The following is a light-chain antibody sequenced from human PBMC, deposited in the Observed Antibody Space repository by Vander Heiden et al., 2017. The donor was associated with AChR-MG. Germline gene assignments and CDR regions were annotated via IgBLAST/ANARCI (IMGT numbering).Light chain of an antibody. CDR3: QHYYSYPYN. Sequence: AIRMTQSPSSFSASIGDGVTITCRAGQGINNDLAWYRQKSGEAPKLLIYGASTLQSGVPSRFSGSGSGTNFTLTISRLQSEDFATYYCQHYYSYPYNFGQGTKLEL. J-gene: IGKJ2*01. CDR2: GAS. CDR1: QGINND. V-gene: IGKV1-8*01.